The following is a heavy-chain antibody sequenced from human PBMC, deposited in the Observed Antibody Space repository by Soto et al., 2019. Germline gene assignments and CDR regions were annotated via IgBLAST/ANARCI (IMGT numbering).Heavy chain of an antibody. CDR2: IRNKANDHTT. J-gene: IGHJ2*01. D-gene: IGHD3-22*01. CDR3: ARGEKFFGTSGYFEKGGYFDL. Sequence: EVHLVESGGGLVQPGGSLRLSCAASGFTFSDHYMDWVRQAPGKGLEWVGRIRNKANDHTTEYAASVKGRFTISRDDSNNLLYLQMNNLGTEDTAVYYCARGEKFFGTSGYFEKGGYFDLWGRGTLVTVSS. V-gene: IGHV3-72*01. CDR1: GFTFSDHY.